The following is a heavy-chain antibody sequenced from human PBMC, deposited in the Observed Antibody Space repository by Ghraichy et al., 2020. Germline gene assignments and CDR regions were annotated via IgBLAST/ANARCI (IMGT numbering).Heavy chain of an antibody. V-gene: IGHV5-51*01. CDR1: GYSFSSYW. J-gene: IGHJ4*02. D-gene: IGHD7-27*01. Sequence: GESLNISCKVSGYSFSSYWIGWVRQMPGKGLEWMGIVHPSNSETIYSPSFQGQVTVSADKSISTAYLQWSSLKASDSAMYYCARHLNWAFDYWGQGALVTVSS. CDR2: VHPSNSET. CDR3: ARHLNWAFDY.